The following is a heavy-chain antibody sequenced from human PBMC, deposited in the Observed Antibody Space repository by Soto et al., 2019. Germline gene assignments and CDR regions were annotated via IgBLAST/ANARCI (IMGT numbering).Heavy chain of an antibody. CDR3: ARDGYCSSTSCYIVGGYFDY. J-gene: IGHJ4*02. CDR1: GYTFTSYY. D-gene: IGHD2-2*02. CDR2: INPSGGST. V-gene: IGHV1-46*01. Sequence: QVQLVQSGAEVKKPGASVKVSCKASGYTFTSYYMHWVRQAPGQGLEWMGIINPSGGSTSYAQKFQGRVTMTRDTSTSTVYKELSSLRSEDTAVYYCARDGYCSSTSCYIVGGYFDYWGQGTLVTVSS.